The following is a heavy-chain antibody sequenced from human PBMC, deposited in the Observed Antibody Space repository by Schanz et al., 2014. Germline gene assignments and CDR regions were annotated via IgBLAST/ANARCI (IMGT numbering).Heavy chain of an antibody. CDR3: ARPRVDYGEVDY. CDR2: IYASGAT. D-gene: IGHD4-17*01. CDR1: GFTVSSDH. Sequence: EVQLVESGGGFVQPGGSLGLSCVVSGFTVSSDHMSWVRQAPGKGLEWVSTIYASGATYYADSVRGRFTISRDRFQNTLYLRMSSLRAEDTAVYYCARPRVDYGEVDYWGQGTLVTVSS. V-gene: IGHV3-66*04. J-gene: IGHJ4*02.